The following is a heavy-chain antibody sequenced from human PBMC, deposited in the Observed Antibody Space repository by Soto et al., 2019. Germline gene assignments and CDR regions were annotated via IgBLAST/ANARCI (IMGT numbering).Heavy chain of an antibody. CDR2: ISNNGDTA. CDR3: AKSRVFIGAIVTLLDS. V-gene: IGHV3-23*01. J-gene: IGHJ4*02. CDR1: GFTFSSYA. Sequence: EVQLLESGGGLVQPGGSLTLSCATSGFTFSSYAMVWVRQAAEKGLEWVASISNNGDTAYYADSVKGRFTISRGNSENXLYLAMTGLRADGTALYFCAKSRVFIGAIVTLLDSWGQGTQVTVSS. D-gene: IGHD3-16*02.